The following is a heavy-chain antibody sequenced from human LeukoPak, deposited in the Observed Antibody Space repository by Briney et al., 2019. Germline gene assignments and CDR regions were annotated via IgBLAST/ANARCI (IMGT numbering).Heavy chain of an antibody. V-gene: IGHV3-74*01. CDR2: IKSDGST. Sequence: GGSLRLSCAASGFTFSSYWMHWVRQAPGKGLVWVSRIKSDGSTNYADSVKGRFTISRDKAKNTLSLQMNSLRAEDTGVYYCARAPSEIGGYYPEYFRHWGQGTLVTVSS. J-gene: IGHJ1*01. D-gene: IGHD3-22*01. CDR3: ARAPSEIGGYYPEYFRH. CDR1: GFTFSSYW.